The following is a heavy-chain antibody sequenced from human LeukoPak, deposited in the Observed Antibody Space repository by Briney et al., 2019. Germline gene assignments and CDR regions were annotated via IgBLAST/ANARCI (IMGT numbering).Heavy chain of an antibody. D-gene: IGHD4-17*01. CDR3: AGDYGEYYCGMDV. V-gene: IGHV3-33*01. Sequence: PGRSLRLSCAASGFTFSSYGMHWVRQAPGKGLEWVAVIWYDGSNKCYADSVKGRFTISRDNSKNTLYLQMNSLRAEDTAVYYCAGDYGEYYCGMDVWGQGTTVTVSS. CDR2: IWYDGSNK. CDR1: GFTFSSYG. J-gene: IGHJ6*02.